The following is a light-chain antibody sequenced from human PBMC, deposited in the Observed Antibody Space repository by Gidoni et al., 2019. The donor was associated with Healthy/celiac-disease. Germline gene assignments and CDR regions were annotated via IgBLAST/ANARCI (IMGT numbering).Light chain of an antibody. J-gene: IGLJ3*02. CDR2: DDS. CDR3: QVWDSSSDHPGV. Sequence: SYVLTHPPSLSVAPRKTARIPCGGNNMGSKVVHWYQQKPGQAPVLVVYDDSDRPSGIPERFSGSNSGNTATLTISRVEAGDEADYYCQVWDSSSDHPGVFGGGTKLTVL. CDR1: NMGSKV. V-gene: IGLV3-21*03.